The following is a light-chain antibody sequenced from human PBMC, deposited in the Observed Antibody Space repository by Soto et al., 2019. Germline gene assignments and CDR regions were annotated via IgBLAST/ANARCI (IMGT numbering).Light chain of an antibody. CDR1: TSNIGSNY. Sequence: QSVLTQPPSVSAAPGQKVTISCSGSTSNIGSNYDSWYQQFPGTAPKLLIFDNNQRPSGIPDRFSGSMSGTSATLGITGLQTGDEADYYCGTWDNSLRGVVFGGGTKLTVL. CDR3: GTWDNSLRGVV. CDR2: DNN. J-gene: IGLJ2*01. V-gene: IGLV1-51*01.